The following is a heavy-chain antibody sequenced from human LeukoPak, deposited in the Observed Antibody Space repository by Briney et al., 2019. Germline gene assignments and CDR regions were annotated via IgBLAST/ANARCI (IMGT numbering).Heavy chain of an antibody. V-gene: IGHV4-61*02. CDR1: GGSISSGGYY. Sequence: SETLSLTCTVSGGSISSGGYYWSWIRQPAGKGLEWIGRIYTSGSGSTNYNPSLKSRVTISPDTSKNQFSLNLGSVTAADTAVYYCVREFTLWGQGTLVTVSS. J-gene: IGHJ4*02. CDR2: IYTSGSGST. CDR3: VREFTL.